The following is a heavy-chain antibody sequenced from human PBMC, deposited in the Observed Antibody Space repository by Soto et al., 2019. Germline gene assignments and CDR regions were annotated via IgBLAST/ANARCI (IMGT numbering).Heavy chain of an antibody. J-gene: IGHJ6*02. V-gene: IGHV3-73*02. CDR2: VRSKVNNYAT. CDR3: TRLEWDNYYYYGMDV. D-gene: IGHD3-3*01. Sequence: EVQLVESGGGLVQPGGSLKLSCAASGFTFSASALHWVRQASGKGLEWVGRVRSKVNNYATAYAASVKGRFTISRDDSKNTAYLQMNSLKTEDTAVYYCTRLEWDNYYYYGMDVWGQGTTVTVSS. CDR1: GFTFSASA.